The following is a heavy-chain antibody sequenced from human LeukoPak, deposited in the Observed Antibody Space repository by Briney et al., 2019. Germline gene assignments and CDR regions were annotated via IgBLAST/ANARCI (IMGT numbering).Heavy chain of an antibody. CDR1: EFSVGSNY. J-gene: IGHJ4*02. CDR3: AKGGYQYDSSGHNYFDY. Sequence: GGSLRLSCAASEFSVGSNYMTWVRQAPGKGLEWVSLIYSGGSTYYADSVKGRFTISRDNSKNTLYLQMNSLRAEDTAVYYCAKGGYQYDSSGHNYFDYWGQGTLVTVSS. D-gene: IGHD3-22*01. V-gene: IGHV3-66*01. CDR2: IYSGGST.